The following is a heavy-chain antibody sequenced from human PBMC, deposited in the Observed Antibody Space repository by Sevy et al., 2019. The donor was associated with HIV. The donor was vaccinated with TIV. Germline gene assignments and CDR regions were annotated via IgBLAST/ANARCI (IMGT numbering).Heavy chain of an antibody. CDR1: GFTFSSYG. Sequence: GGSLRLSCAASGFTFSSYGMRWVRQAPGKGLEWVAVIWYDGSNKYYADSVKGRFTISRDNSKNTLYLQMNSLRAEDTAVYYCAREGAAAGEFDYWGQGTLVTVSS. V-gene: IGHV3-33*01. CDR2: IWYDGSNK. D-gene: IGHD6-13*01. J-gene: IGHJ4*02. CDR3: AREGAAAGEFDY.